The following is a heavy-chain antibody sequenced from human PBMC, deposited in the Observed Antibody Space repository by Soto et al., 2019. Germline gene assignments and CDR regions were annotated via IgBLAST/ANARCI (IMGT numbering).Heavy chain of an antibody. Sequence: QVQLQESGPGLVKPSETLSLTCTVSGGSITNYYCSWFRQPPGKGLEWIGYINYDGYSAYNLSLKRRVTLSMDASKTQFALMLESVTATDTAVYYCVSHGFGPLHGLVEVCGPGTTVIVSS. D-gene: IGHD3-10*01. J-gene: IGHJ6*02. V-gene: IGHV4-59*08. CDR1: GGSITNYY. CDR2: INYDGYS. CDR3: VSHGFGPLHGLVEV.